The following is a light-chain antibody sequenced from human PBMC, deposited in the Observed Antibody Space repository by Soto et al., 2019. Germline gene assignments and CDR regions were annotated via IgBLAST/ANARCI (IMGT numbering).Light chain of an antibody. Sequence: ETVMTQSPATLSVSAGERATLSCRASQSVSGNLAWYQQKPGQPPRLLIYGASTRATGIPARFSGSGSGTEFTLTISSLQSEDFAVYYCQQYNNWITFGGGTKVDIK. V-gene: IGKV3-15*01. CDR1: QSVSGN. J-gene: IGKJ4*01. CDR3: QQYNNWIT. CDR2: GAS.